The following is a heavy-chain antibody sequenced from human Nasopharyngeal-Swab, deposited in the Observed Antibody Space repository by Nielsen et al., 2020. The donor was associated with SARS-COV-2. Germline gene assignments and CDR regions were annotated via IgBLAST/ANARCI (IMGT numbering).Heavy chain of an antibody. CDR2: ISSTTPYI. D-gene: IGHD1-7*01. J-gene: IGHJ5*02. CDR3: ARDTGGPPNYFDP. CDR1: GFTFSGYT. Sequence: GESLKISCVASGFTFSGYTMNWVRQAPGKGLEWISSISSTTPYIYYADSVKGRFTISRDNAKNSLYLQMNFLRVEDTAMYYCARDTGGPPNYFDPWGQRTLVTVSS. V-gene: IGHV3-21*01.